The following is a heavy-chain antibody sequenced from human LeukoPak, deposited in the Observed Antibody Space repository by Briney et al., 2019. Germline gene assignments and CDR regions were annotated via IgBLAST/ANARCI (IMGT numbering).Heavy chain of an antibody. J-gene: IGHJ4*02. V-gene: IGHV1-69*13. CDR3: ARGSVGYCSGGSCYSANDY. D-gene: IGHD2-15*01. CDR2: IILIFGTA. Sequence: SVKLSCNASGGTFSSYAISWVRQAPGQGLEWVGGIILIFGTANYAQKFQGRVTITADESTSTDYMELSSLRSEDTAVYYCARGSVGYCSGGSCYSANDYWGQGTLVTVSS. CDR1: GGTFSSYA.